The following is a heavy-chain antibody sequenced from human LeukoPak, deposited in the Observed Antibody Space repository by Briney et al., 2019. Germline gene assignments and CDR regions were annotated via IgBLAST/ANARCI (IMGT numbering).Heavy chain of an antibody. J-gene: IGHJ4*02. CDR1: GFTFSNYG. D-gene: IGHD2-8*01. CDR2: IRYDGNNK. Sequence: GGSLRLSCGASGFTFSNYGMLWVRQAPGKGLDWVAFIRYDGNNKLYADSVKGRFTISRDNSKNSLYLQMNSLRAEDTAVYYAVLMVPVREYWGQGSLVTVSS. CDR3: VLMVPVREY. V-gene: IGHV3-30*02.